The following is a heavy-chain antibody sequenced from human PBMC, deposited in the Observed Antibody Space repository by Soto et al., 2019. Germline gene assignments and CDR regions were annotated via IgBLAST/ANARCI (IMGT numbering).Heavy chain of an antibody. V-gene: IGHV1-69*13. CDR3: ASSFGDYDYWFDP. CDR2: IIPIFGTA. J-gene: IGHJ5*02. Sequence: ASVKVSCTASGCTFSSYAISWVRHAPGQGLEWMGGIIPIFGTANYAQKFQGRVTITADESTSTAYMELSSLRSEDTAVYYCASSFGDYDYWFDPWGQGTLVTVSS. CDR1: GCTFSSYA. D-gene: IGHD4-17*01.